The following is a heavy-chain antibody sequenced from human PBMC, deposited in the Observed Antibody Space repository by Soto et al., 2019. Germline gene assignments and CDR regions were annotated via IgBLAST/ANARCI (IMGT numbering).Heavy chain of an antibody. D-gene: IGHD5-18*01. CDR2: LRGDGSSP. CDR3: ARGGYSYHLDY. J-gene: IGHJ4*02. V-gene: IGHV3-74*01. CDR1: GFSFSSYW. Sequence: EVQLVESGGGLVQPGGSLSLSCAASGFSFSSYWMHWVRQAPGKGLVWVSRLRGDGSSPNYADSVKGRFTVSRDNAKNTLFLQMSSLRAEDTAVYYCARGGYSYHLDYWGQGTLVTVSS.